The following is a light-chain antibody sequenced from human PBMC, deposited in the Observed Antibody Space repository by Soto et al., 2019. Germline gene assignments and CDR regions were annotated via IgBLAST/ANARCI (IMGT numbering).Light chain of an antibody. CDR1: SSDVGGYNY. CDR3: SSYTTSNTRQIV. Sequence: QSALTQPASVSGSPGQSITISCTGTSSDVGGYNYVSWYQQHPGKAPKLIIYDVTNRPSGVSNPFSGSKSGNTASLTISGLQPEDEADYYCSSYTTSNTRQIVFVTGTKVTVL. V-gene: IGLV2-14*01. CDR2: DVT. J-gene: IGLJ1*01.